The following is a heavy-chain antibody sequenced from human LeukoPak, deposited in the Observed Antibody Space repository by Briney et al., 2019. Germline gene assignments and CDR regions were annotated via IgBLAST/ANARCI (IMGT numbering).Heavy chain of an antibody. CDR1: GGSFSGYY. V-gene: IGHV4-34*01. CDR2: INHSGST. Sequence: SETLSLTCAVYGGSFSGYYWSWIRQPPGKGLEWIGEINHSGSTNYNPSLKSRVTISVDTSKNQFSLKLSSVTAADTAVYCCAGEVSSGYCSSWGQGTLVTVSS. CDR3: AGEVSSGYCSS. J-gene: IGHJ4*02. D-gene: IGHD2-2*01.